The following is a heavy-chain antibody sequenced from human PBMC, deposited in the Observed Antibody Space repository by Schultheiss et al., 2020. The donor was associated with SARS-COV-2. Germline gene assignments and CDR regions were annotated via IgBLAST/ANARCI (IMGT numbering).Heavy chain of an antibody. CDR2: IRSKANSYAT. CDR1: GFTFSGSA. D-gene: IGHD2-2*01. V-gene: IGHV3-73*01. CDR3: AKAGGGSRSY. J-gene: IGHJ4*02. Sequence: GGSLRLSCAASGFTFSGSAMHWVRQASGKGLEWVGRIRSKANSYATAYAASVKGRFTISRDNSKNTLNLQMNSLRAEDTAVYYCAKAGGGSRSYWGQGTLVTVSS.